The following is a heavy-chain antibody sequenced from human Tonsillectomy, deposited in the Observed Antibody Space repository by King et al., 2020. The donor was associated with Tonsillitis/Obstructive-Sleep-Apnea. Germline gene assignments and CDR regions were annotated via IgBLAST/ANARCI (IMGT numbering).Heavy chain of an antibody. Sequence: VQLVESGGGLVQPGGSLRLSCAASGFIFSSYAMSWVRQAPGKGLEWVSVISGSGGSTYYADSVKARFTVSRDNSKNTLYLQMNSLRAEDTAIYYCAKASGDDYHDTADAFDIWGQGTMVTVSS. J-gene: IGHJ3*02. CDR3: AKASGDDYHDTADAFDI. D-gene: IGHD5-24*01. CDR1: GFIFSSYA. V-gene: IGHV3-23*04. CDR2: ISGSGGST.